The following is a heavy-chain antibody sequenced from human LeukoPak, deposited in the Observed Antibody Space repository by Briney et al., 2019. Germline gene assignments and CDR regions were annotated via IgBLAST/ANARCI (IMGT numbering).Heavy chain of an antibody. CDR3: ARDSAGYSSGWDAFDI. V-gene: IGHV3-48*01. CDR2: ISSSSSTI. Sequence: PGGSLRLSCAASGFTFSSYSMNWVRQAPGKGLEWVSYISSSSSTIYYADSVKGRFTISSDNAKNSLYLQMNSLRAEDTAVYYCARDSAGYSSGWDAFDIWGQGTMVTVSS. J-gene: IGHJ3*02. D-gene: IGHD6-19*01. CDR1: GFTFSSYS.